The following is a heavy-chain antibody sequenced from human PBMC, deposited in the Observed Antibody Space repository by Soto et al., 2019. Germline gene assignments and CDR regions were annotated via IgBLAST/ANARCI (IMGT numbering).Heavy chain of an antibody. D-gene: IGHD3-16*02. CDR1: GYTFTSYY. V-gene: IGHV1-46*01. Sequence: ASVKVSCKASGYTFTSYYMHWVRQAPGQGLEWMGIINPSGGSTSYAQKFQGRVTMTRDTSTSTVYMELSSLRSEDTAVYYCARDYVWGSYRYKRGYFDYWGQGTLVTVSS. CDR3: ARDYVWGSYRYKRGYFDY. CDR2: INPSGGST. J-gene: IGHJ4*02.